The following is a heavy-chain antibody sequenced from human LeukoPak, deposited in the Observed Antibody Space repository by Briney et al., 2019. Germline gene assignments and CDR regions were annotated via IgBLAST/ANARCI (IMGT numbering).Heavy chain of an antibody. CDR3: AKDGFQSSEWSPPLNS. CDR2: ISGHARST. D-gene: IGHD3-3*01. Sequence: GGSLRLSCEISGFTLNMYSMSWVRQAPGKGLEWVSLISGHARSTQYADSVEGRFTISRDVRRNTLYLQMYSLRAEDTATYFCAKDGFQSSEWSPPLNSWGQGTLVTVSA. J-gene: IGHJ4*02. V-gene: IGHV3-23*01. CDR1: GFTLNMYS.